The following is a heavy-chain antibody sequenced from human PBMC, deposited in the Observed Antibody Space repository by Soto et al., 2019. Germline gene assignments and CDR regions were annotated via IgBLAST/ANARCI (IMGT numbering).Heavy chain of an antibody. D-gene: IGHD6-13*01. Sequence: PSETLSLTCAVSGGSISSSNWWSWVRQPPGKGLEWIGEIYHSGSTNYNPSLKSRVTISVDKSKNQFSLKLSSVTAADTAVYYCARDHLYSSSWYGRPFDIWGQGTMVTVSS. V-gene: IGHV4-4*02. CDR2: IYHSGST. J-gene: IGHJ3*02. CDR3: ARDHLYSSSWYGRPFDI. CDR1: GGSISSSNW.